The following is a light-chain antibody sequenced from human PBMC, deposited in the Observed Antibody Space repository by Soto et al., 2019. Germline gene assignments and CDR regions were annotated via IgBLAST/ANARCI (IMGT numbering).Light chain of an antibody. CDR1: QGIRND. Sequence: AIQMTQSPSSLSASVGDRVTITCRASQGIRNDLGRYQQKPGKVPKLLIYAASSLQSGVPSRFSGSGSGTDFTLTISSLQPEDFATYYCLQDYNYPWTFGQGTKVEI. CDR3: LQDYNYPWT. CDR2: AAS. J-gene: IGKJ1*01. V-gene: IGKV1-6*01.